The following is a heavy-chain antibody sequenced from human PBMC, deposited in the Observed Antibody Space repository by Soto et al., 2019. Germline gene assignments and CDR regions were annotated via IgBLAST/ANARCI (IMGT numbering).Heavy chain of an antibody. D-gene: IGHD2-21*01. J-gene: IGHJ4*02. CDR1: GGTFSSYT. Sequence: QVQLVQSGAEVKKPGSSVKVSCKASGGTFSSYTISWVRQAPGQGLEWMGRIIPILGIANYAQKFQGRVTITADKSTSTAYMEWSRLRSEDTAVYYCARAGSAVAAFDYWGQGTLVTVSS. CDR3: ARAGSAVAAFDY. V-gene: IGHV1-69*02. CDR2: IIPILGIA.